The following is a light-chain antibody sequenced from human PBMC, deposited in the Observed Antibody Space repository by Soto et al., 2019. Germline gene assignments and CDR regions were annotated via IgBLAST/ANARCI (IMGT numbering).Light chain of an antibody. V-gene: IGLV4-69*01. J-gene: IGLJ2*01. Sequence: QSVLTQTPSASASLGASVKLTCTLSGGHSSNAIAWLQQQPEKGPRLLMKLNSDGSHNKGDEIPDRFSGASSGAERYLTISSLQSEDEADYYCQTWGAGIVVFGGGTKLTVL. CDR2: LNSDGSH. CDR3: QTWGAGIVV. CDR1: GGHSSNA.